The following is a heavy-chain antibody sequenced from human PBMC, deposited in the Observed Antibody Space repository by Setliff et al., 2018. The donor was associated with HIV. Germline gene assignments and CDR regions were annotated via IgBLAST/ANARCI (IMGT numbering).Heavy chain of an antibody. CDR2: ISPGDSDT. CDR3: ARPLWSQSSDAFSI. D-gene: IGHD2-21*01. V-gene: IGHV5-51*01. Sequence: GESLKISCKASGYIFTNYWIGWVRQMPGKGLEWMGIISPGDSDTRYSPSFQGQVTISADKSIDTAYLQRSSLKASDTAMYYCARPLWSQSSDAFSIWGQGTMVTVSS. CDR1: GYIFTNYW. J-gene: IGHJ3*02.